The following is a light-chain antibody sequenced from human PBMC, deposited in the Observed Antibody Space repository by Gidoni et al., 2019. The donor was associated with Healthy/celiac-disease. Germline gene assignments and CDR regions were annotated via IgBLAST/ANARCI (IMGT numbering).Light chain of an antibody. J-gene: IGKJ2*01. CDR2: AAS. Sequence: DLPMTQSPSSLSASVGDRVPITCRASQSISSYLHWYQQKPGKAPKLLIDAASSLQSGVPSRFSGSGSGTDFTLTISSLQPEDFATYYCQQSYSTPPYTFGQGTKLEIK. CDR3: QQSYSTPPYT. CDR1: QSISSY. V-gene: IGKV1-39*01.